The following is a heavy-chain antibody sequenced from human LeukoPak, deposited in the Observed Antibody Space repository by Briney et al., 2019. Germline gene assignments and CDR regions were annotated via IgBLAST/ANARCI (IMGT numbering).Heavy chain of an antibody. CDR1: GYTFTSYG. V-gene: IGHV1-18*01. CDR2: ISAYNGNT. D-gene: IGHD3-10*01. J-gene: IGHJ5*02. Sequence: GASVKVSCKASGYTFTSYGISWVRQAPGQGLEWMGWISAYNGNTNYAQKLQGGVTMTTDTSTGTAYMELRSLRSDDTAVYYCARAGITMVRGVIITASLLDPWGQGTLVTVSS. CDR3: ARAGITMVRGVIITASLLDP.